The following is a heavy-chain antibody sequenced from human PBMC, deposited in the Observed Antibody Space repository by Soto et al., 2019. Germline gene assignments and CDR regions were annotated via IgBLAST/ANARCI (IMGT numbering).Heavy chain of an antibody. CDR3: AREATVVAATYFDY. CDR1: GGSISSGGYY. D-gene: IGHD2-15*01. Sequence: QVQLQESGPGLVKPSQTLSLTCTVSGGSISSGGYYWSWIRQHPGKGLEWIGYIYYSGSTYYNPSLSSRVTISVDTSKNQFSLKLSSVTAADTAVYYCAREATVVAATYFDYWGQGTLVTVSS. V-gene: IGHV4-31*03. CDR2: IYYSGST. J-gene: IGHJ4*02.